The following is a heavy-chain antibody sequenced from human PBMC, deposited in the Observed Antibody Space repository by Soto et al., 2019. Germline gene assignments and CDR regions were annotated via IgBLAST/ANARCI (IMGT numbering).Heavy chain of an antibody. CDR2: IKSKTDGGTT. V-gene: IGHV3-15*01. CDR3: TXVPRLAARTSYYYGMDV. J-gene: IGHJ6*02. CDR1: GFTFSNAW. D-gene: IGHD4-17*01. Sequence: GGSLRLSCAASGFTFSNAWMSWVRQAPGKGLEWVGRIKSKTDGGTTDYAAPVKGRFTISRDDSKNTLYLQMNSLKTEDTAVYYCTXVPRLAARTSYYYGMDVWGQGTTVTVSS.